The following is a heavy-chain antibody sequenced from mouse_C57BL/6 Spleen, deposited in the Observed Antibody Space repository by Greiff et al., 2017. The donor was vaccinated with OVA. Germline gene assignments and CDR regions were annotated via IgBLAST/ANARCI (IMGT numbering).Heavy chain of an antibody. CDR3: ARITTVVDYAMDY. Sequence: VQLQQPGAELVMPGASVKLSCKASGYTFTSYWMHWVKQRPGQGLEWIGEIDPSDSYTNYNQKFKGKSTLTVDKSSSTAYMQLSSLTSEDSAVYYCARITTVVDYAMDYWGQGTSVTVSS. D-gene: IGHD1-1*01. CDR1: GYTFTSYW. J-gene: IGHJ4*01. CDR2: IDPSDSYT. V-gene: IGHV1-69*01.